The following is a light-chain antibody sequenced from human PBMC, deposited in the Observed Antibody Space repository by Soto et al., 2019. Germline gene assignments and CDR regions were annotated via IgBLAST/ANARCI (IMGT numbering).Light chain of an antibody. J-gene: IGKJ1*01. Sequence: DIQVTQSPSTLSASVGDRVTITCRASQIISSWLAWYQQTPGKAPKLLIYDASSLEKGVPARFSGSGSGTEFALTITSLQPDDFATYYCQQYHSFPWTFGQGTKVEV. V-gene: IGKV1-5*01. CDR2: DAS. CDR1: QIISSW. CDR3: QQYHSFPWT.